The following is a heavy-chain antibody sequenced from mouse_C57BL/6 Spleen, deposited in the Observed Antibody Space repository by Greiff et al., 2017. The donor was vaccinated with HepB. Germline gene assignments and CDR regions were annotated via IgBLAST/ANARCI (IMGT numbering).Heavy chain of an antibody. D-gene: IGHD2-4*01. J-gene: IGHJ2*01. CDR2: INPYNGGT. CDR1: GYTFTDYY. Sequence: EVQLQQSGPVLVKPGASVKMSCKASGYTFTDYYMNWVKQSHGKSLEWIGVINPYNGGTSYNQKFKGKATLTVDKSSSTAYMELNSLTSEDSAVYYCARGYYDYDGGFDYWGQGTTLTVSS. CDR3: ARGYYDYDGGFDY. V-gene: IGHV1-19*01.